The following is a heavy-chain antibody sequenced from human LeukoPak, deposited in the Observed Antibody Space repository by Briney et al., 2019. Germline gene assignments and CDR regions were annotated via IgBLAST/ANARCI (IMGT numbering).Heavy chain of an antibody. CDR1: GGSISSSSYY. J-gene: IGHJ4*02. Sequence: SETLSLTCTVSGGSISSSSYYWGWIRQPPGKGLEWIGSIYYSGSTYYTPSLKSRVTISVDTSKNQFYLKLSSVTAADTAVYYCARAVGYFDWLPLFDYWGQGTLVTVSS. CDR3: ARAVGYFDWLPLFDY. D-gene: IGHD3-9*01. V-gene: IGHV4-39*07. CDR2: IYYSGST.